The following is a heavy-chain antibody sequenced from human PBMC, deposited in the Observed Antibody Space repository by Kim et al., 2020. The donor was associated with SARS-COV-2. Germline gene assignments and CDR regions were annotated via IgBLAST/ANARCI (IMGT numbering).Heavy chain of an antibody. J-gene: IGHJ4*02. CDR1: GFTFSSYD. Sequence: GGSLRLSCAASGFTFSSYDMHCVRQATGKGLEWVSAIGTAGDTYYPGSVKGRFTISRENAKNSLYLQMNSLRAGDTAVYYCARAGYCSSTSCHAYDYWGQGTLVTVSS. CDR3: ARAGYCSSTSCHAYDY. CDR2: IGTAGDT. D-gene: IGHD2-2*01. V-gene: IGHV3-13*04.